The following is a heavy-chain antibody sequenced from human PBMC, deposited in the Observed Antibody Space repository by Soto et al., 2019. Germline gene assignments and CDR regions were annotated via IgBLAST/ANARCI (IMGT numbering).Heavy chain of an antibody. CDR3: AGGDYYHSSGYYFYYYTMDV. CDR2: VYYGGST. Sequence: QLHLQESGPGLVKPSETLSLTCTVSGGSISSSSYYWGWIRQPPGKGLEWIGNVYYGGSTYYNPSLMCRVTISVETSKSQFSLKLSSVTAADTAVYYCAGGDYYHSSGYYFYYYTMDVWGQGTTVTVSS. J-gene: IGHJ6*02. CDR1: GGSISSSSYY. D-gene: IGHD3-22*01. V-gene: IGHV4-39*01.